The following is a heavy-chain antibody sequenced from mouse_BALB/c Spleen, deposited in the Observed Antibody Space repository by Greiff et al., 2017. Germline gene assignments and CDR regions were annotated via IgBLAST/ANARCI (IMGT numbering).Heavy chain of an antibody. V-gene: IGHV5-6-5*01. CDR1: GFTFSSYA. Sequence: EVQLVESGGGLVKPGGSLKLSCAASGFTFSSYAMSWVRQTPEKRLEWVASISSGGSTYYPDSVKGRFTISRDNARNILYLQMSSLRSEDTAMYYCARDYYASYAMDYWGQGTSVTVSS. CDR3: ARDYYASYAMDY. CDR2: ISSGGST. D-gene: IGHD1-1*01. J-gene: IGHJ4*01.